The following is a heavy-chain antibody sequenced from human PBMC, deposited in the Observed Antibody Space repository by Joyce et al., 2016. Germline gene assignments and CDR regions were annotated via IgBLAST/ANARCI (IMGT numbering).Heavy chain of an antibody. Sequence: EVQLVESGGGLVQPGGSLRLSCAASGFSFSGYWIHWVRQAPGKGLVWVSRINTDGSSTRFADSVKGRFTISRDNAKNTLYLQMNSRRAEDTAVYYCVRGISARPGGANWFDPWGQGTLVTVSS. V-gene: IGHV3-74*01. D-gene: IGHD6-6*01. CDR2: INTDGSST. J-gene: IGHJ5*02. CDR1: GFSFSGYW. CDR3: VRGISARPGGANWFDP.